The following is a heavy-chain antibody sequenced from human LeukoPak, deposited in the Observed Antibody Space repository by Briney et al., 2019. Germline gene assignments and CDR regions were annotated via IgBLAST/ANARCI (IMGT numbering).Heavy chain of an antibody. D-gene: IGHD1-7*01. J-gene: IGHJ5*02. CDR3: VRDAQLPYGNWFDP. Sequence: PGGSLRLSCAVSGFTFSSYWMSWVRQAPGKGLEWVANIKQDGSEKYYVDSVKGRFTISRDNAKNSLYLQMNSLRAEDTAVYYCVRDAQLPYGNWFDPWGQGTLVSVSS. CDR2: IKQDGSEK. V-gene: IGHV3-7*01. CDR1: GFTFSSYW.